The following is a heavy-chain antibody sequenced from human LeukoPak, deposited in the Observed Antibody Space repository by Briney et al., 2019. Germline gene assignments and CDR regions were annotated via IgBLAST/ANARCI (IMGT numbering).Heavy chain of an antibody. Sequence: SETLSLTCTVSGGSISSYYWSWIRQPPGKGLVWIGYIYYRGSTNYNTSLKSRVTISVDTSKNQFSLKLSSVTAADTAVYYCARARYCSSTSCQGSYYYYYMDVWGKGTTVTVSS. D-gene: IGHD2-2*01. J-gene: IGHJ6*03. CDR3: ARARYCSSTSCQGSYYYYYMDV. V-gene: IGHV4-59*01. CDR1: GGSISSYY. CDR2: IYYRGST.